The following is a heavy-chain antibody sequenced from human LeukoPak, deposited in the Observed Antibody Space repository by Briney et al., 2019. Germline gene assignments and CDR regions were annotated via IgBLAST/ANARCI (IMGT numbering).Heavy chain of an antibody. D-gene: IGHD2-2*01. V-gene: IGHV3-23*01. CDR2: IRGSGRST. CDR1: GFTFSSYT. J-gene: IGHJ5*02. CDR3: AKDSFPFIPAAENWFDP. Sequence: GGSLRLSCAASGFTFSSYTMSWVRQAPGKGLEWVSAIRGSGRSTYYADSVKGRFPISRDNPKNTLYVQMNSLRAEDTAVYYCAKDSFPFIPAAENWFDPWGQGTLVTVSS.